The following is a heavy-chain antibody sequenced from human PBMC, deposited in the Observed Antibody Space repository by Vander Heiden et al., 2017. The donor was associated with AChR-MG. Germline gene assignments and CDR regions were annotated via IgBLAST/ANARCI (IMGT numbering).Heavy chain of an antibody. V-gene: IGHV4-4*02. CDR2: IYHSGST. CDR1: GGSISSSNW. J-gene: IGHJ6*02. CDR3: ARSSIGDDGDLYYYYYGMDV. Sequence: QVQLQESGPGLVKPSGTLSRTCAVSGGSISSSNWWSWVRQPPVKGLECIGEIYHSGSTNYNPSLKSRVTISVDKAKNQFSLKLSSVTAADTAVYYCARSSIGDDGDLYYYYYGMDVWGQGTTVTVSS. D-gene: IGHD4-17*01.